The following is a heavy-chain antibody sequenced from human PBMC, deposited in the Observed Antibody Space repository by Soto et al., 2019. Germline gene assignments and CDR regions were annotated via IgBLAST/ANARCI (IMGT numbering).Heavy chain of an antibody. CDR1: GGSISGYY. Sequence: ETLSLTCTVSGGSISGYYWSWIRQPPGKGLEWIGEINHSGSTNYNPSLKSRVTISVDTSKNQFSLKLSSVTAADTAVYYCASLDYYGSGSYYAYDPWGQGTLVTVSS. CDR3: ASLDYYGSGSYYAYDP. J-gene: IGHJ5*02. D-gene: IGHD3-10*01. CDR2: INHSGST. V-gene: IGHV4-34*01.